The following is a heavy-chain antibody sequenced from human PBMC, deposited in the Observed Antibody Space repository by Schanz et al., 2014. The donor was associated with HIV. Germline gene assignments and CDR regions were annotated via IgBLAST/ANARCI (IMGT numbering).Heavy chain of an antibody. Sequence: QVQLVESGGGVVQPGRSLRLSCTASGLTFSSSLMHWVRQAPGKGLEWVAGMPHDGFRKYFADSVKGRFAISREDSKNTVHLQMDSLRPEDTAVYYCARDVSHDSSGHYSDYYYGMDVWGQGTTVTVSS. D-gene: IGHD3-22*01. CDR2: MPHDGFRK. V-gene: IGHV3-30*09. CDR3: ARDVSHDSSGHYSDYYYGMDV. CDR1: GLTFSSSL. J-gene: IGHJ6*02.